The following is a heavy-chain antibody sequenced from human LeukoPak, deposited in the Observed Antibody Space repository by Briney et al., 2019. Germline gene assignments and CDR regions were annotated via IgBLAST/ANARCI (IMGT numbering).Heavy chain of an antibody. J-gene: IGHJ5*02. V-gene: IGHV4-34*01. CDR2: INHSGST. CDR3: ARFYYGSGSYPRPFDP. Sequence: PSETLSLTCTVSGDSISSYYWSWIRQPPGKGLEWIGEINHSGSTNYNPSLKSRVTISVDTSKNQFSLKLSSVTAADTAVYYCARFYYGSGSYPRPFDPWGQGTLVTVSS. D-gene: IGHD3-10*01. CDR1: GDSISSYY.